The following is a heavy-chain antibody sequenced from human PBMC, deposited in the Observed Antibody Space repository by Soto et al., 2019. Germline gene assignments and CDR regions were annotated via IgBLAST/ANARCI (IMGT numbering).Heavy chain of an antibody. D-gene: IGHD2-2*01. CDR3: ARVRGNQLLGWFDP. CDR1: GGSFSDYS. CDR2: INHSGST. Sequence: KTSETLSLTCAVYGGSFSDYSWTWIRQPPGKGLEWIGEINHSGSTYYNPSLKSRVTISVDTSKNQFSLKLTSVTAADTAVYYCARVRGNQLLGWFDPWGQGTLVTVSS. V-gene: IGHV4-34*01. J-gene: IGHJ5*02.